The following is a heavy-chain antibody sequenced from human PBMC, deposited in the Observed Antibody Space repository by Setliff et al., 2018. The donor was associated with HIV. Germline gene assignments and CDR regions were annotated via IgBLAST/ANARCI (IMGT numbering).Heavy chain of an antibody. CDR2: IYTSGST. D-gene: IGHD1-7*01. V-gene: IGHV4-4*08. CDR1: GGSISSYY. J-gene: IGHJ4*02. Sequence: PSETLSLTCTVSGGSISSYYWSWIRQPPGKGLEWIGYIYTSGSTNYNPFLKSRVTISVDTSKNQFSLKLSSVTAADTAVYYCARTGSNWNWDYWGQGTLVTVSS. CDR3: ARTGSNWNWDY.